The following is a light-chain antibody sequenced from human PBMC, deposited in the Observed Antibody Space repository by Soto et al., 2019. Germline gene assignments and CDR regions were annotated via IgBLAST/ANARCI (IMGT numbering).Light chain of an antibody. V-gene: IGKV3-15*01. CDR2: DAS. Sequence: EMAMTQFPATLSVSPGERATLSCRASQSISSKLAWYQQKGGQAPRLLIYDASTRATGIPARFSGSGSGTEFTLTITSLQSEDFAVYYCQQYNNWPRTFGQGTKVEIK. CDR3: QQYNNWPRT. CDR1: QSISSK. J-gene: IGKJ1*01.